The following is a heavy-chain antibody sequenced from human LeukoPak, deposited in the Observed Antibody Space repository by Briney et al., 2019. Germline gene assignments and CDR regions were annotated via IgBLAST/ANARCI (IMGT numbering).Heavy chain of an antibody. D-gene: IGHD4-17*01. V-gene: IGHV4-4*07. CDR1: GGSISSYY. Sequence: SETLSLTCTVSGGSISSYYWSWIWQPAGKGLEWIGRIYSSGSTNYNPSLKSRVTMSVDTSKNQFSLILSSVTAADTAVYFCARGYGDYKKYFDYWGQGTLVIVSS. J-gene: IGHJ4*02. CDR3: ARGYGDYKKYFDY. CDR2: IYSSGST.